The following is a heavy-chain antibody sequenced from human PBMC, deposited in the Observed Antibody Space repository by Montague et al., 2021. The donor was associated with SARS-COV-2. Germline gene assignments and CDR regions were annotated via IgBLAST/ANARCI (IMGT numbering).Heavy chain of an antibody. V-gene: IGHV3-30-3*01. CDR2: ISYDGSNK. J-gene: IGHJ6*02. CDR1: GFTFSSYA. Sequence: SLRLSCAASGFTFSSYAMHWVRQAPGKGLEWVAVISYDGSNKYYADSVKGRFTISRDNSKNTLYLQMNSLRAEDTAGYYCARVIVVGYYGMDVWGQGTTVTVSS. D-gene: IGHD3-22*01. CDR3: ARVIVVGYYGMDV.